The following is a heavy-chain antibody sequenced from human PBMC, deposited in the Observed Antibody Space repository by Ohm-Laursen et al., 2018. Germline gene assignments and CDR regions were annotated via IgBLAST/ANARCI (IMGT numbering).Heavy chain of an antibody. Sequence: GSLRLSCSASGFIFSSYSMNWVRQAPGKGLEWVSYITSSSSTIYYADSVKGRFTISRDNAKNSLYLQMNSLRAGDTAVYYCARGRVDYDGKRNDCWGQGTLVTVSS. CDR1: GFIFSSYS. CDR3: ARGRVDYDGKRNDC. J-gene: IGHJ4*02. CDR2: ITSSSSTI. V-gene: IGHV3-48*01. D-gene: IGHD4-23*01.